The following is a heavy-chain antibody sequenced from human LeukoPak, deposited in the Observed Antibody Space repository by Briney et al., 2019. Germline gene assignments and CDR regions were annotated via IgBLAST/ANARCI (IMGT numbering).Heavy chain of an antibody. CDR3: ARPYDSSGYYHFDY. Sequence: ASVKVSCKASGYTFTGYYMHWVRQAPGQGLEWMGWINPNSGGTNYAQKFQGRVTMTRDTSISTAYMELSRLRSDDTAVYYCARPYDSSGYYHFDYWGQGTLVTVSS. J-gene: IGHJ4*02. D-gene: IGHD3-22*01. V-gene: IGHV1-2*02. CDR2: INPNSGGT. CDR1: GYTFTGYY.